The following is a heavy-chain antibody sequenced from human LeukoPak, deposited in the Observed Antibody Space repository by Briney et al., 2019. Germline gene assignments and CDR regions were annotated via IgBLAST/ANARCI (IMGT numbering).Heavy chain of an antibody. J-gene: IGHJ4*02. CDR1: GYSFTSYW. V-gene: IGHV5-51*01. Sequence: GESLKISCKGSGYSFTSYWIGWARQLPGKGLEWMGIIYPGDSDTRYSPSFQGQVTISADKSISTAYLQWSSLKASDTAMYYCARSGSRSSSWYPYFGYWGQGTLVTVSS. CDR3: ARSGSRSSSWYPYFGY. CDR2: IYPGDSDT. D-gene: IGHD6-13*01.